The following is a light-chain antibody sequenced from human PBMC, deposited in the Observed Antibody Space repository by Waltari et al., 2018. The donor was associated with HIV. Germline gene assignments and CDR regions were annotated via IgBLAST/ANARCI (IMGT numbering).Light chain of an antibody. CDR3: QKYYSAPPT. CDR2: WAS. CDR1: QSVLYSSNNKND. V-gene: IGKV4-1*01. J-gene: IGKJ4*02. Sequence: DIVMTQSPDSLAVSLGERATINCKPSQSVLYSSNNKNDLAWYQQKPGQPPKLLIYWASTRESGVPDRFSGSGSGTDFTLTISSLQAEDVAVYYCQKYYSAPPTFGGGTKVEIK.